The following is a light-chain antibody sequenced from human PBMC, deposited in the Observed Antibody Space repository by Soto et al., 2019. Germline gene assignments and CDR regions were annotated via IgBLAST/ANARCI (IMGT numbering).Light chain of an antibody. CDR2: EVS. J-gene: IGLJ3*02. CDR1: SSDIGSNNY. Sequence: QSVLTQPASASGSPGQSITISCTGTSSDIGSNNYVSWFQQRPGKAPTLIIYEVSNRPSGVSTHFSGSKSGNTASLTISGLLPEDEAEYYCSSYTTTTRLFGGGTKLTVL. CDR3: SSYTTTTRL. V-gene: IGLV2-14*01.